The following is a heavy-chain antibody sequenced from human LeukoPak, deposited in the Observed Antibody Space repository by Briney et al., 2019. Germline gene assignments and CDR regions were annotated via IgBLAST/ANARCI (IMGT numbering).Heavy chain of an antibody. D-gene: IGHD3-9*01. CDR1: GYTFTSYY. Sequence: GASVKVSCKASGYTFTSYYMHWVRQAPGQGLEWMGIINPSGGSTSYAQKFQGRVTMTRDTSTSTVHMELSSLRSEDTAVYYCARGQYYDILTGFFDYWGQGTLVTVSS. J-gene: IGHJ4*02. CDR3: ARGQYYDILTGFFDY. V-gene: IGHV1-46*01. CDR2: INPSGGST.